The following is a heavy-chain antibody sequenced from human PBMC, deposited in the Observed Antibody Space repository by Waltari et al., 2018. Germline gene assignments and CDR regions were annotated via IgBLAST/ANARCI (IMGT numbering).Heavy chain of an antibody. CDR1: GGPFSSYT. V-gene: IGHV1-69*08. CDR2: IIPILGIA. J-gene: IGHJ4*02. D-gene: IGHD3-22*01. CDR3: ARDGGRDYYDSSGIDY. Sequence: QVQLVQSGAEVKKPGSSVKVSCKASGGPFSSYTLSWVRPDPGPGLARMGRIIPILGIAKYAQKFQGRVTMTADKSTSTAYMELSSLRSEDTAVYYCARDGGRDYYDSSGIDYWGQGTLVTVSS.